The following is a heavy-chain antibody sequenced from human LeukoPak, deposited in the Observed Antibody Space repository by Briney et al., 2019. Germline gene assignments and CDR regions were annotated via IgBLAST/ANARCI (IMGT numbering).Heavy chain of an antibody. D-gene: IGHD2-15*01. CDR3: ARLHYCSGGSCLFDY. CDR2: IYYSGNT. CDR1: GGSVTSTNW. J-gene: IGHJ4*02. Sequence: PSETLSLTCDVSGGSVTSTNWWTWVRQPPGKGLEWIGCIYYSGNTYYNLSLQSRVTISVDTSKNQFSLKLSSVTAADTAVYYCARLHYCSGGSCLFDYWGQGTLVTVSS. V-gene: IGHV4-39*01.